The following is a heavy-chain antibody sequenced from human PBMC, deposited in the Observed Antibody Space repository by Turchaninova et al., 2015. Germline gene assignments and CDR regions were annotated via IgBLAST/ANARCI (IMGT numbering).Heavy chain of an antibody. D-gene: IGHD3/OR15-3a*01. Sequence: EVKLVESGGGLVQPGGSLRLSCAASGFNIKNNWMTWVRQAPGKGLGWVANINEEGTEKFFVDSLRGRFTISRDNAKNSLYLQMNRLRVEDTSIYYCARGFWTFDLWGRGTLVTVSS. V-gene: IGHV3-7*01. J-gene: IGHJ2*01. CDR1: GFNIKNNW. CDR2: INEEGTEK. CDR3: ARGFWTFDL.